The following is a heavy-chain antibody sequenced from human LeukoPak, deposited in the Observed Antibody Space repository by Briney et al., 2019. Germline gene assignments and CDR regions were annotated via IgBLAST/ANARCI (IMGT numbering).Heavy chain of an antibody. CDR2: ITPSGGST. Sequence: ASVTVSCRASGYTCTSYVIHWVREGPRHGNERMGIITPSGGSTCYGQKFQGRVTMTRDMSTSTVYMELSSLRSEDTAVYYCARDGGTGHLSGSYANWFDPWGQGTPVTVSS. J-gene: IGHJ5*02. V-gene: IGHV1-46*01. D-gene: IGHD3-16*01. CDR1: GYTCTSYV. CDR3: ARDGGTGHLSGSYANWFDP.